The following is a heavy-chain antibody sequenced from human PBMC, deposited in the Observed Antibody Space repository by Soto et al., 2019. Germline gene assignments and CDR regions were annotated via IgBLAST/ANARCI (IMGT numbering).Heavy chain of an antibody. J-gene: IGHJ3*02. V-gene: IGHV3-7*04. Sequence: GPLRVSCPASVFTCSRYWMTWVRQAPGKGLAWVANIKQDGSEKFYVDSVKGRFTISRDNAKNSLYMQMNSLRAEDTAVYYCARGAGSYFRRVVGAFDIWGQGTMVTVSS. CDR3: ARGAGSYFRRVVGAFDI. CDR1: VFTCSRYW. CDR2: IKQDGSEK. D-gene: IGHD3-10*01.